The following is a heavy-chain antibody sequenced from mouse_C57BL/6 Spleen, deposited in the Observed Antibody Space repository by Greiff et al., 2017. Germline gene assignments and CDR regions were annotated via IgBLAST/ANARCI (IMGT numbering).Heavy chain of an antibody. CDR1: GYTFTSYW. J-gene: IGHJ3*01. CDR3: ARSSSGYVAWFAY. D-gene: IGHD3-2*02. Sequence: QVQLKESGAELVKPGASVKMSCKASGYTFTSYWITWVKQRPGQGLEWIGDIYPGSGSTNYNEKFKSKATLTVDTSSSTAYMQLSSLTSEDSAVYYCARSSSGYVAWFAYWGQGTLVTVSA. V-gene: IGHV1-55*01. CDR2: IYPGSGST.